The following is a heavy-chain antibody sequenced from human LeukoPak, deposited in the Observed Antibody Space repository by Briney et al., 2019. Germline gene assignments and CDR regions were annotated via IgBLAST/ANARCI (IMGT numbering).Heavy chain of an antibody. D-gene: IGHD1-7*01. CDR1: GYSISSGYY. Sequence: SETLSLTCAVSGYSISSGYYWGWIRQPPGKGLEWIGSIYHSGSTYYNPSLKSRVTISVDTSKNQFSLKLSSVTAADTAVYYCAGLDWNYPDYWGQGTLVTVSS. CDR2: IYHSGST. V-gene: IGHV4-38-2*01. J-gene: IGHJ4*02. CDR3: AGLDWNYPDY.